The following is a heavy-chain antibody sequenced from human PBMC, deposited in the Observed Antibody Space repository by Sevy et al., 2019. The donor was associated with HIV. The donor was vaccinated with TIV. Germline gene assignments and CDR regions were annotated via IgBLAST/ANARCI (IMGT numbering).Heavy chain of an antibody. Sequence: SETLSLTCAVYGGSFSGYYWSWIRQPPGKGLEWIGKINHSGSTNYNPSLKSRVTISVDTSKNQFSLKLSSVTAADTAVYYCARAEGYYGPQNDAFDIWGQGTMVTVSS. CDR3: ARAEGYYGPQNDAFDI. CDR2: INHSGST. V-gene: IGHV4-34*01. CDR1: GGSFSGYY. J-gene: IGHJ3*02. D-gene: IGHD4-17*01.